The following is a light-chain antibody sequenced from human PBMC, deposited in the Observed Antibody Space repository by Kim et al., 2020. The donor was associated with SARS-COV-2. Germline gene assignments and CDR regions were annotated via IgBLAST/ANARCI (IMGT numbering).Light chain of an antibody. CDR2: LGS. Sequence: DIVMTQSPLSLPVTPGEPASISCRSSQSLLHSNGYNYLDWYLQKPGQSPQVLIYLGSNRASGVPDRFSGSGSGTDFTLKISRVKADDVGVYYCMQALQTPWTFGQGTKVDIK. V-gene: IGKV2-28*01. CDR3: MQALQTPWT. CDR1: QSLLHSNGYNY. J-gene: IGKJ1*01.